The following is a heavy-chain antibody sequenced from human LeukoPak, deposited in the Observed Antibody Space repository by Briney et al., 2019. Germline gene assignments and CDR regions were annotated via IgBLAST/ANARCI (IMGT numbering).Heavy chain of an antibody. CDR3: ARDYYDSSGYDAFDI. Sequence: PSETLSLTCTVSGGSISSYYWSWIRRPPGKGLEWIGYIYYSGSTNYNPSLKSRVTISVDTSKNQFSLKLSSVTAADTAVYYCARDYYDSSGYDAFDIWGQGTMVTVSS. V-gene: IGHV4-59*01. J-gene: IGHJ3*02. CDR1: GGSISSYY. D-gene: IGHD3-22*01. CDR2: IYYSGST.